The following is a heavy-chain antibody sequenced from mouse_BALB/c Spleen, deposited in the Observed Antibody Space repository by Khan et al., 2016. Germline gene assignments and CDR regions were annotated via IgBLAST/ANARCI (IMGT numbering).Heavy chain of an antibody. J-gene: IGHJ2*01. V-gene: IGHV9-2-1*01. CDR2: INTETGEP. Sequence: QIQLVQSGPELKKPGETVKISCKASGYTFTDYSMHWVKQAPGKGLKWMGWINTETGEPTYADDFKGRFAFSLETSASTAYLQINNLKNEDTATXFCARWLLRYFDYWGQGTTLTVSS. CDR3: ARWLLRYFDY. CDR1: GYTFTDYS. D-gene: IGHD2-3*01.